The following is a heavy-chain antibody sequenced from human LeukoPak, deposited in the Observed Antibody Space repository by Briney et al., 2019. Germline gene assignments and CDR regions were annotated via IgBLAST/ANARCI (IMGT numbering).Heavy chain of an antibody. CDR1: GYSFTSYW. CDR2: IYPGDSDT. J-gene: IGHJ5*02. D-gene: IGHD3-22*01. Sequence: GESLKISXKGSGYSFTSYWIGWVRQLPGKGLEWMGIIYPGDSDTRYSPSFQGQVTISADKSISTAYLQWSSLKASDTAMYYCARRSGYYDSSGYLFDDWGQGTLVTVSS. CDR3: ARRSGYYDSSGYLFDD. V-gene: IGHV5-51*03.